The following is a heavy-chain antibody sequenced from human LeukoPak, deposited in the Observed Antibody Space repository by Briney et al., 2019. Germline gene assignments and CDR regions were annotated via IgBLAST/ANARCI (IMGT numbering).Heavy chain of an antibody. D-gene: IGHD3-10*01. CDR3: ARVYDSGSQAYFYYMDV. Sequence: PSETLSLTCTVSGGSISSDYWIWIRQPPGKALEWIGYIYYSGSPNYIPSLKSRVSIAIDTSKSHFSLKFNSVNAADTAMYYCARVYDSGSQAYFYYMDVWGKGTTVTISS. V-gene: IGHV4-59*13. CDR2: IYYSGSP. J-gene: IGHJ6*03. CDR1: GGSISSDY.